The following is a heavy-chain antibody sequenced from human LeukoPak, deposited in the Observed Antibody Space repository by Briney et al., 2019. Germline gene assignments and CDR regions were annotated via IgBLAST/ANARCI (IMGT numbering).Heavy chain of an antibody. V-gene: IGHV4-59*01. Sequence: SETLSLTCTVSGASIGSYFWSWIRQPPGKGLEWIGYIYYGGGTNYNPSLKSRVTISVDTSKNQFSLKLSSVTAADTAVYYCASTIGYYYYGMDVWGQGTTVTVSS. J-gene: IGHJ6*02. CDR3: ASTIGYYYYGMDV. D-gene: IGHD2/OR15-2a*01. CDR1: GASIGSYF. CDR2: IYYGGGT.